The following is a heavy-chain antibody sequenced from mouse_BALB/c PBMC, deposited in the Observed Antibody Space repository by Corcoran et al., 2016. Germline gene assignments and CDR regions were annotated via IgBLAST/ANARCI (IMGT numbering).Heavy chain of an antibody. CDR1: GYTFTNYG. Sequence: QIQLVQSGPELKKPGETVKISCKASGYTFTNYGMNWVKQAPGKGLKWMGWINTYTGEPTYADDFKGRFAFSLETSASTAYLQINNLKNEDTATYCCASYDRYAMDYWGQGTSVTVSS. J-gene: IGHJ4*01. D-gene: IGHD2-14*01. CDR2: INTYTGEP. V-gene: IGHV9-3-1*01. CDR3: ASYDRYAMDY.